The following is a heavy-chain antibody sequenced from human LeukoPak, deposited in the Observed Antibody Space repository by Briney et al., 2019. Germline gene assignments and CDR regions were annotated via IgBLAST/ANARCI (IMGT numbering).Heavy chain of an antibody. V-gene: IGHV1-2*02. CDR3: ARGYGDYGGHFDY. D-gene: IGHD4-17*01. J-gene: IGHJ4*02. Sequence: ASVKVSCKASGYTFTGYYMHWVRQAPGQGLEWMGWINPNSGGTNYAQKFQGRVTMTRDTSISTAYMELSRLRSDDTAVYYCARGYGDYGGHFDYWGQGTLVTVSS. CDR2: INPNSGGT. CDR1: GYTFTGYY.